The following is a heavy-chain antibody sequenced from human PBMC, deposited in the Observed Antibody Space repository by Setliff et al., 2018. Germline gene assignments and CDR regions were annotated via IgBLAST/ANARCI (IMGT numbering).Heavy chain of an antibody. CDR1: GFTFSSYY. CDR3: ARDGNNWNDLDN. Sequence: AGSLTLSCAASGFTFSSYYMQWVRQAPGKGLEWDSYIGESGNNIHYADSVKGRFTISRDNAKNSLYLQMNSLRVEDKALYYGARDGNNWNDLDNWGHGTLVTVSS. V-gene: IGHV3-48*04. J-gene: IGHJ4*01. D-gene: IGHD1-20*01. CDR2: IGESGNNI.